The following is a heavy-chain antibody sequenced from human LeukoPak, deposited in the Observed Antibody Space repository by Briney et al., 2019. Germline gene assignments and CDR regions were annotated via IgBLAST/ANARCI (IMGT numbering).Heavy chain of an antibody. CDR1: GGSISSSSYY. D-gene: IGHD3-9*01. Sequence: SETLSLTCTVSGGSISSSSYYWGWIRQPPGKGLEWIGSIYYSESTYYNPSLKSRVTISVDTSKNQFSLKLSSVTAADTAVYYCARGIRYFDWLLEEFDYWGQGTLVTVSS. J-gene: IGHJ4*02. CDR3: ARGIRYFDWLLEEFDY. CDR2: IYYSEST. V-gene: IGHV4-39*07.